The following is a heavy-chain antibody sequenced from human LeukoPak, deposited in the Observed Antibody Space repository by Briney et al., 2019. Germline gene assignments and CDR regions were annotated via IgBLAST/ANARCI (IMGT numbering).Heavy chain of an antibody. V-gene: IGHV3-21*04. J-gene: IGHJ4*02. D-gene: IGHD5-18*01. CDR2: ISSSSSYI. Sequence: PGGSLRLSCAASGFTFSSYSMNWVRQAPGKGLEWVSSISSSSSYIYYADSVKGRFTISRDNAKNSLYLQMNSLRAEDTAVYYCARGHTAMEHPNIDYWGQGALVTVSS. CDR3: ARGHTAMEHPNIDY. CDR1: GFTFSSYS.